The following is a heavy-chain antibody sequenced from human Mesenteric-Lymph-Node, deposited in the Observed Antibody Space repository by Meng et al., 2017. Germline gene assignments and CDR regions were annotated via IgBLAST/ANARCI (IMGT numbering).Heavy chain of an antibody. V-gene: IGHV4-38-2*02. J-gene: IGHJ4*02. CDR3: ARDSGLYYDILTGYHPFDY. Sequence: SETLSLTCTVSGGSISSYYWSWIRQPPGKGLEWIGSIYHSGSTYYNPSLKSRVTISVDTSKNQFSLKLSSVTAADTAVYYCARDSGLYYDILTGYHPFDYWGQGTLVTVSS. CDR1: GGSISSYY. D-gene: IGHD3-9*01. CDR2: IYHSGST.